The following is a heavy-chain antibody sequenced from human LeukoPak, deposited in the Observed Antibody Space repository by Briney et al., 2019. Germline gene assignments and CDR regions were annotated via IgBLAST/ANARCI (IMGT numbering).Heavy chain of an antibody. Sequence: GGSLRLSCAASRFTFSSYSMNWVRQAPGKGLEWVSYISSSSSTIYYADSVKGRFTISRDNAKNSLYLQMNSLRAEDTAVYYCARDWGSLVPAAILDYWGQGTLVTVSS. J-gene: IGHJ4*02. CDR1: RFTFSSYS. V-gene: IGHV3-48*04. CDR3: ARDWGSLVPAAILDY. CDR2: ISSSSSTI. D-gene: IGHD2-2*01.